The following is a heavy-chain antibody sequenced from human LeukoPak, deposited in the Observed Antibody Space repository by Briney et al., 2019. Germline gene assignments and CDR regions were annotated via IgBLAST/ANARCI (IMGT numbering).Heavy chain of an antibody. CDR2: MNPNSSNT. Sequence: GASVKVSCKASGYTFTSYDINWVRQATGQGLEWMGWMNPNSSNTGYAQKFQGRVTMTRNTSISTAYMELSSLRSEDTAVYYCARGSACSSTSCYLDDWFDPWGQGTLVTVSS. CDR3: ARGSACSSTSCYLDDWFDP. V-gene: IGHV1-8*01. CDR1: GYTFTSYD. J-gene: IGHJ5*02. D-gene: IGHD2-2*01.